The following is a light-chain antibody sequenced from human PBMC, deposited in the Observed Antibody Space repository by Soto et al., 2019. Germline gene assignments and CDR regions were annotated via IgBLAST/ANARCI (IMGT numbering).Light chain of an antibody. CDR3: SSVARGDNPHVL. CDR2: EVT. Sequence: QSALTQPPSASGSPGQSVTISCTGTSSDVAGSDYVSWYQQHPGKAPKLIIYEVTKRPAGVPDRFSGSKSGNTASLTVSGLQADDESYYYCSSVARGDNPHVLFGGGTKLTVL. J-gene: IGLJ2*01. V-gene: IGLV2-8*01. CDR1: SSDVAGSDY.